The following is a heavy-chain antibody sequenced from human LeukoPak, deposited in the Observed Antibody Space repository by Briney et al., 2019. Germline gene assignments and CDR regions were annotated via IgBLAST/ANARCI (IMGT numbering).Heavy chain of an antibody. CDR1: GGSISSYY. CDR3: ARDWLRVGATTRERNAFDI. V-gene: IGHV4-59*01. Sequence: SETLSLTCTVSGGSISSYYWSWIRQPPGKGLEWIGYIYYSGSTNYNPSLKSRVTISVDTSKNQFSLKLSSVTAADTAVYYCARDWLRVGATTRERNAFDIWGQGTMVTFSS. D-gene: IGHD1-26*01. CDR2: IYYSGST. J-gene: IGHJ3*02.